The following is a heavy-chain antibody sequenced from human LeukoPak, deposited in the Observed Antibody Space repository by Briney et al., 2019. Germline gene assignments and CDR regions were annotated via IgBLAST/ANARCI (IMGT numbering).Heavy chain of an antibody. V-gene: IGHV3-23*01. CDR1: GFTFSSYA. J-gene: IGHJ6*02. Sequence: GGSLRLSCAASGFTFSSYAMSWVRQAPGKGLEWVSAISGSGGSTYYADSVKGQFSISRDNSKNTLYLQMDSLRGEDTAVYYCAKDEGTAMIYYYYYGMDVWGQGTTVTVSS. CDR3: AKDEGTAMIYYYYYGMDV. D-gene: IGHD5-18*01. CDR2: ISGSGGST.